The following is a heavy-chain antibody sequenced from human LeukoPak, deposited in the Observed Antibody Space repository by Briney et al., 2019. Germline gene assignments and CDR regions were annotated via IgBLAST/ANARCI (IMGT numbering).Heavy chain of an antibody. J-gene: IGHJ4*02. V-gene: IGHV4-34*01. CDR2: INHSGST. CDR3: ARTPSRITIFGPSYFDY. D-gene: IGHD3-3*01. CDR1: GGSFSGYY. Sequence: SETLSLTCAVYGGSFSGYYWSWIRQPPGKGLEWIGEINHSGSTNYNPSLKSRVTMSVDTSKNQFSLKLSSVTAADTAVYYCARTPSRITIFGPSYFDYWGQGTLVTVSS.